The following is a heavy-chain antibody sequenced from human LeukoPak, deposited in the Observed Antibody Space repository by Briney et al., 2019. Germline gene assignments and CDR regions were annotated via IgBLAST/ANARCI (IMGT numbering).Heavy chain of an antibody. CDR1: GFTFSSYA. J-gene: IGHJ4*02. Sequence: PGGSLRLSCAASGFTFSSYAMSWVRQAPGKGLEWVSTISGSGGSTYYADSVKGRFTISKDNSKNTLYLQMNSLRAEDTAVYYCAKKGSSTWSTPDYWGQGTLVTVSS. CDR3: AKKGSSTWSTPDY. D-gene: IGHD6-13*01. CDR2: ISGSGGST. V-gene: IGHV3-23*01.